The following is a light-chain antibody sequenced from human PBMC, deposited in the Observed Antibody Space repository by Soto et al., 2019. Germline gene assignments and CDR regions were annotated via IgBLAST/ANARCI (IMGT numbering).Light chain of an antibody. J-gene: IGKJ2*01. CDR2: WAS. CDR1: RTPFYPSNNKTY. Sequence: DIVMTQSPDSLAVSLGERATINCKSNRTPFYPSNNKTYLAWYQQKAGQPPKLLIYWASMRESGVPDRFSGSGSGTDFTLTISSLQAEDVAIFYCQQYYNTPYTFGQGTKLEIK. V-gene: IGKV4-1*01. CDR3: QQYYNTPYT.